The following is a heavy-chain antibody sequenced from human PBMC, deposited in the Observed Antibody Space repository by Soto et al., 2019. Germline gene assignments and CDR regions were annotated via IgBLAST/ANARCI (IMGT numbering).Heavy chain of an antibody. CDR3: ARRGSSWNLREFDS. J-gene: IGHJ4*02. CDR2: ISAYNGNI. D-gene: IGHD6-13*01. V-gene: IGHV1-18*01. Sequence: QVQLVQSGGEVKKPGASVKVSCKASAYTFTNYGISWVRQAPGQGLEWMGWISAYNGNINYAQKFRGRFTMTTDTSTSSASLEVRSLRADDTAVYYWARRGSSWNLREFDSWGQGTLVTVSS. CDR1: AYTFTNYG.